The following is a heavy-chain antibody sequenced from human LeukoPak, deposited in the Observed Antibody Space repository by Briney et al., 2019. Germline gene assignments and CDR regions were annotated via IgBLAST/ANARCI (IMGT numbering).Heavy chain of an antibody. V-gene: IGHV3-48*04. Sequence: PGGSLRLSCAVSRITFRNAWMSWVRQAPGKGLEWLSYISGSSNTIYYADSVKGRFTVSRDNAKNSLHLQMNSLRTEDTAVYFCTSGGPCSSTNYYYYCYMDVWGKGTTVTVSS. J-gene: IGHJ6*03. CDR2: ISGSSNTI. D-gene: IGHD2-2*01. CDR3: TSGGPCSSTNYYYYCYMDV. CDR1: RITFRNAW.